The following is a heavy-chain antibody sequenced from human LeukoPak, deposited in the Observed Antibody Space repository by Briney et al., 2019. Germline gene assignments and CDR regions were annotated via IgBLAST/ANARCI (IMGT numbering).Heavy chain of an antibody. CDR1: GYTFTGYY. V-gene: IGHV1-2*02. D-gene: IGHD2-15*01. CDR2: INPSSGVT. J-gene: IGHJ4*02. CDR3: ARGGGHFDY. Sequence: GASVTVSCKASGYTFTGYYMHWVRQAPGQGLEWMGWINPSSGVTNYAQKFQGRVTMTRDTSISTAYMELNWLTSDDTAVYSCARGGGHFDYWGQGTLVTVSS.